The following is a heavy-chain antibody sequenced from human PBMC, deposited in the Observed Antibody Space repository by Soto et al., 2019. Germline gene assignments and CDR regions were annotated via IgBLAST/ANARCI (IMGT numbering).Heavy chain of an antibody. J-gene: IGHJ6*02. V-gene: IGHV3-30*18. CDR1: GFTFSSYG. D-gene: IGHD6-6*01. Sequence: GGSLRLSCAASGFTFSSYGMHWVRQAPGKGLEWVAVISYDGSNKYYADSVKGRFTISRDNSKNTLYLQMNSLRAEDTAVYYCAKVLEQLASYYYDGKDVWGQGTTVTVSS. CDR2: ISYDGSNK. CDR3: AKVLEQLASYYYDGKDV.